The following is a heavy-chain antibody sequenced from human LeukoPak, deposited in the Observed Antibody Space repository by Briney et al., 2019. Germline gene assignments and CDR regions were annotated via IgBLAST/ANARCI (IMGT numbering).Heavy chain of an antibody. Sequence: GGTLRLSCAASGFTFSSYGMSWVRQAPGKGLEWVSAISGSGGSTYYADSVKGRFTISRDNSKNTLYLQMNSLRAEDTAVYYCAILTYYYDSSGPADYWGQGTLVTVSS. J-gene: IGHJ4*02. CDR2: ISGSGGST. V-gene: IGHV3-23*01. CDR1: GFTFSSYG. D-gene: IGHD3-22*01. CDR3: AILTYYYDSSGPADY.